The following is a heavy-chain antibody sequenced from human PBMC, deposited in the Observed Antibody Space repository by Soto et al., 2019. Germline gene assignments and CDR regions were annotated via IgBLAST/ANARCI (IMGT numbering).Heavy chain of an antibody. Sequence: QVQLVQSGAEVKKPGSSVKVSCKASGGTFSSYAISWVRQAPGQGLEWMGGIIPIFGTANYAQKFQGRVTITPGEATIXDYMELSSLRSEDTAVYYCARASWRGGDMDWDFDYWGQGTLVTVSS. J-gene: IGHJ4*02. CDR3: ARASWRGGDMDWDFDY. D-gene: IGHD2-21*02. V-gene: IGHV1-69*05. CDR1: GGTFSSYA. CDR2: IIPIFGTA.